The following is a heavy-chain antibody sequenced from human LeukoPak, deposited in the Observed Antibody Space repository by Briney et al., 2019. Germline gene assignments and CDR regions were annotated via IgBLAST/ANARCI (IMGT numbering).Heavy chain of an antibody. D-gene: IGHD4-17*01. Sequence: PSETLSLTCAVYGGSFSGYYWSWIRQPPGKGLEWIGEINHSGSTNYSPSLKSRVTISVDTSKNQFSPKLSSVTAADTAVYYCASHPSPTTVLSGFDPWGQGTLVTVSS. J-gene: IGHJ5*02. CDR3: ASHPSPTTVLSGFDP. V-gene: IGHV4-34*01. CDR1: GGSFSGYY. CDR2: INHSGST.